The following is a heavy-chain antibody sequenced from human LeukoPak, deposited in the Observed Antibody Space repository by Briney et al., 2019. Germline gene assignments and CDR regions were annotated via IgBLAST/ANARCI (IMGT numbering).Heavy chain of an antibody. V-gene: IGHV4-34*01. D-gene: IGHD3-22*01. J-gene: IGHJ4*02. CDR1: GGSFSGYY. CDR2: INHSGSP. CDR3: ARGGPWFWHSDSTAHDY. Sequence: SETLSLTCAVYGGSFSGYYWSWIRQPPGKGLEWIGEINHSGSPNYNPSLKSRVTISVDTSKNQFSLKLSSVTAADTAVYYCARGGPWFWHSDSTAHDYWGQGTLVTVSS.